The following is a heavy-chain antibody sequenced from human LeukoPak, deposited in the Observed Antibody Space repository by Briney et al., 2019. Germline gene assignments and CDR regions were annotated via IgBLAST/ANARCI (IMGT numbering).Heavy chain of an antibody. D-gene: IGHD6-13*01. V-gene: IGHV3-20*04. CDR1: GFTFDDYG. CDR2: INWNGGST. CDR3: ASDPGIAAAEDDY. J-gene: IGHJ4*02. Sequence: GGSLRLSSAASGFTFDDYGMSWVRQAPGKGLEWVSGINWNGGSTGYADSVKGRFTISRDNAKNSLYLQMNSLRAEDTALYYCASDPGIAAAEDDYWGQGTLVTVSS.